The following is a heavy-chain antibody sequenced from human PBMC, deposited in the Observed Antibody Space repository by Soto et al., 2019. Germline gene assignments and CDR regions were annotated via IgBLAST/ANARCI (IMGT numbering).Heavy chain of an antibody. CDR3: AKAQGPEGPYYYYGMDV. CDR2: ISYDGSNK. J-gene: IGHJ6*02. CDR1: GFTFSSYG. Sequence: QVQLVESGGGVVQPGRSLRLSCAASGFTFSSYGMHWVRQAPGKGLEWVAVISYDGSNKYYADSVKGRFTISRDNSKNTLYLQMNSLRAEDTAVYYCAKAQGPEGPYYYYGMDVWGQGTTVTVSS. V-gene: IGHV3-30*18.